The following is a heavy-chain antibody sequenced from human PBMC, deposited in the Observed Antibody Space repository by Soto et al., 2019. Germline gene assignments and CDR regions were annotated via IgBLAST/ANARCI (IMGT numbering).Heavy chain of an antibody. V-gene: IGHV4-59*01. CDR1: GGPISSNY. D-gene: IGHD1-1*01. CDR2: VYNSGNT. CDR3: ARYSREAVDGYTLDN. Sequence: PSETLSLTCTVSGGPISSNYWTWVRQPPGKGLEWIGYVYNSGNTNYNPSLKSRVTISEDTSKSQFSLKVNSMTAADTAVYYCARYSREAVDGYTLDNWGQGILVTVSS. J-gene: IGHJ4*02.